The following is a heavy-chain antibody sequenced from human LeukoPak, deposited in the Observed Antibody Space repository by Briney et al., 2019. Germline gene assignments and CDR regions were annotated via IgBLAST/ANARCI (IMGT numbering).Heavy chain of an antibody. CDR1: GGSFSGYY. J-gene: IGHJ6*02. D-gene: IGHD1-7*01. CDR2: INHSGST. Sequence: SETLSLTCAVYGGSFSGYYWSWIRQPPGKGPEWIGEINHSGSTNYNPSLKSRVTISVDTSKNQFSPKLSSVTAADTAVYYCARGRFAATTAYYYYGMDVWGQGTTVTVSS. CDR3: ARGRFAATTAYYYYGMDV. V-gene: IGHV4-34*01.